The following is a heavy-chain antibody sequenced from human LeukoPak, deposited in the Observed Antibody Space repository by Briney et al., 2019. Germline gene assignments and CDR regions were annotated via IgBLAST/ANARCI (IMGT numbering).Heavy chain of an antibody. CDR1: GFTFSGST. Sequence: GALRLSCAASGFTFSGSTMHWVRQASGKGLEWVGRIRSKANNYATAYATSVKGRFTLSRDDSKNTAYLQMNSLKAEDTAVYYCIRGAASGSYYGFDVWGQGATVTVSS. J-gene: IGHJ6*02. V-gene: IGHV3-73*01. CDR3: IRGAASGSYYGFDV. CDR2: IRSKANNYAT. D-gene: IGHD1-26*01.